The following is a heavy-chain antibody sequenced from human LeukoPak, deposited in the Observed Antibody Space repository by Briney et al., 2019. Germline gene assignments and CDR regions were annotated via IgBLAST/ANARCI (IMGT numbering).Heavy chain of an antibody. CDR3: ARGGAGKQWLSPFDC. CDR2: IYYSGST. D-gene: IGHD6-19*01. CDR1: GGSISSYY. J-gene: IGHJ4*02. Sequence: SEALSLTCTVSGGSISSYYWSWIRQPPGKGLEWIGYIYYSGSTNYNPSLKSRVTISVDTSKNQFSLKLSSVTAADTAVYYCARGGAGKQWLSPFDCWGQGTLVTVSS. V-gene: IGHV4-59*01.